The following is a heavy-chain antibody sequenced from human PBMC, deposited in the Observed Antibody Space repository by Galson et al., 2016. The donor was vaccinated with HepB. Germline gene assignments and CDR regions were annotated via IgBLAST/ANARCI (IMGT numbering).Heavy chain of an antibody. CDR1: GFAFSSHW. J-gene: IGHJ5*02. CDR2: INSDGTIS. CDR3: VRDHSVVPTTAYNWFDP. Sequence: SLRLSCAASGFAFSSHWMHWVHQDLGKGLVWVSRINSDGTISNYADSVKGRFTIPRDNAKNTLFLQMNSLRAEDTAVYFCVRDHSVVPTTAYNWFDPWGRGTLVTVSS. D-gene: IGHD4-23*01. V-gene: IGHV3-74*01.